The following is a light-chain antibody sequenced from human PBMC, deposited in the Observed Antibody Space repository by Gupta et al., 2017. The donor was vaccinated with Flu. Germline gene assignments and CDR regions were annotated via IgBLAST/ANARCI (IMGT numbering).Light chain of an antibody. CDR1: KIGSGS. CDR3: QVWDGSSDNVV. CDR2: NDG. V-gene: IGLV3-21*02. J-gene: IGLJ2*01. Sequence: QAGRITWEGDKIGSGSVCWYQQRPGKAPVVLVYNDGDRGSGNPRRFSGSNSGTTATLTLSRVDAGDEADYYCQVWDGSSDNVVFGGGTKLTVL.